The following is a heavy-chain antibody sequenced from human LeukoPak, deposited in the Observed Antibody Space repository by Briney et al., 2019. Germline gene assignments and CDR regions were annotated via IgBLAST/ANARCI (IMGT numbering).Heavy chain of an antibody. CDR1: GGSISSYS. CDR3: ARAVGLTQGGTFDY. CDR2: IYTSGST. V-gene: IGHV4-4*07. D-gene: IGHD1-1*01. Sequence: PSETLSLTCTASGGSISSYSWSWIRQPAGKGLEWIGRIYTSGSTNYNPSLKSRVTISVDTSKNQLSLKLSSVTAADTAVYYCARAVGLTQGGTFDYWGQGTLVTVSS. J-gene: IGHJ4*02.